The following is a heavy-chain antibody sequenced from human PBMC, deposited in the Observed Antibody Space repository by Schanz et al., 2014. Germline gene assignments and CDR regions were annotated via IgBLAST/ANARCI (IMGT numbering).Heavy chain of an antibody. V-gene: IGHV3-9*01. CDR3: VIAVDLSDARDI. J-gene: IGHJ3*02. CDR1: GFTFYNYG. CDR2: ISWNGGSK. Sequence: CAASGFTFYNYGMHWVRQAPGKGLEWVSGISWNGGSKGYADSVKGRFSISRDNAKNSLYLQRNGRRAEDTVLYSCVIAVDLSDARDIWRKATMVTVAP. D-gene: IGHD2-21*01.